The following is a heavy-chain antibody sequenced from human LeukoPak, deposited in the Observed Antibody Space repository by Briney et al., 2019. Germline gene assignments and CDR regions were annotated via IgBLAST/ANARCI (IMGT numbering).Heavy chain of an antibody. J-gene: IGHJ4*02. V-gene: IGHV4-59*01. CDR1: GGSISSYY. D-gene: IGHD3-22*01. CDR2: IYCSGST. Sequence: SETLSLTCTVSGGSISSYYWSWIRQPPGKGLEWIGYIYCSGSTNYNPSLKSRVTISVDTPKNQFSLKLSSATAADTAVYYCARSDSSGYYPSFDYWGQGTLVTVSS. CDR3: ARSDSSGYYPSFDY.